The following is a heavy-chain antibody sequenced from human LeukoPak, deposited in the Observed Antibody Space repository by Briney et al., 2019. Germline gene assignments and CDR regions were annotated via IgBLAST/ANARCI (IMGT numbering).Heavy chain of an antibody. CDR2: INPNSGGT. CDR1: GYIFTGYY. V-gene: IGHV1-2*02. D-gene: IGHD6-19*01. CDR3: ARVGSSGWYLFY. J-gene: IGHJ4*02. Sequence: GASVKVSCKASGYIFTGYYMHWVRQAPGQGLEWMGWINPNSGGTNSAQKFQGRVTMTRDTSISTAYMELSRLRSDDTAVYYCARVGSSGWYLFYWGQGTLVTVSS.